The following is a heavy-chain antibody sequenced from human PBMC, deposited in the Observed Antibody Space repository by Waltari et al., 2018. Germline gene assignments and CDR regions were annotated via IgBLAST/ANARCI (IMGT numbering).Heavy chain of an antibody. CDR2: IYTSGST. CDR3: AREPIFWSGYYLDY. CDR1: GGSISSYY. J-gene: IGHJ4*02. D-gene: IGHD3-3*01. V-gene: IGHV4-4*07. Sequence: QVQLQESGPGLVKPSETLSLTCTVSGGSISSYYWSWIRQPAGKGLEWIGRIYTSGSTHYNPSLKSRVTMSVDTSKNQFSLKLSSVTAADTAVYYCAREPIFWSGYYLDYWGQGTLVTVSS.